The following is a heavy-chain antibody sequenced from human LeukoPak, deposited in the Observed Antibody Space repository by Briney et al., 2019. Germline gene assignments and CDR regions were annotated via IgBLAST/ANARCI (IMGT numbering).Heavy chain of an antibody. J-gene: IGHJ4*02. V-gene: IGHV3-53*01. CDR3: ARADGTGGPYDY. CDR1: GFTVSSNY. CDR2: IYSGGST. Sequence: GGSLRLSCAVSGFTVSSNYMSWVRQAPGKELEWVSVIYSGGSTHYADSVEGRFTISRDNSKNTVFLQMNSLRAEDTAVYYCARADGTGGPYDYWGQGTLVTVSS. D-gene: IGHD3/OR15-3a*01.